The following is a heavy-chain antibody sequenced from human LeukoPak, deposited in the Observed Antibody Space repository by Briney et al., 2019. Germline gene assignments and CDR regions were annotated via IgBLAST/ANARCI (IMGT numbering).Heavy chain of an antibody. CDR1: GYTFTSYD. D-gene: IGHD6-13*01. Sequence: ASVKDSCKASGYTFTSYDINWVRQATGQGLEWMGWMNPNSGNTGYAQKFQGRIIVSRNTSISTAYMELSSLTSEDTAIYYCARIAAAGNRRLNYWGQGTLVTVAS. J-gene: IGHJ4*02. CDR2: MNPNSGNT. V-gene: IGHV1-8*01. CDR3: ARIAAAGNRRLNY.